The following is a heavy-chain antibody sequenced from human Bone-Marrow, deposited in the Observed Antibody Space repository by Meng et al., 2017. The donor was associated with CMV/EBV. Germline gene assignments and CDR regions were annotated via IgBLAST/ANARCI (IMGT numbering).Heavy chain of an antibody. J-gene: IGHJ6*02. D-gene: IGHD2-2*01. CDR1: GFSVTDNY. V-gene: IGHV3-11*04. Sequence: GGSLRLSCAASGFSVTDNYMTWVRQAPGKGLEWVSYISSSDSTIYYADSVKGRFTISRDNAKNSLYLQMNSLRAEDTAVYYCARVNERLVVPAAMSDYYGMDVWGQGTTVTVSS. CDR3: ARVNERLVVPAAMSDYYGMDV. CDR2: ISSSDSTI.